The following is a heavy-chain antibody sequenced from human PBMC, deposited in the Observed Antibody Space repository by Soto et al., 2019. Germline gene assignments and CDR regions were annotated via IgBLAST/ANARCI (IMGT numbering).Heavy chain of an antibody. J-gene: IGHJ4*02. CDR2: MNPNSGNT. D-gene: IGHD2-2*01. CDR1: GYTFTSYD. Sequence: ASVKVSCKASGYTFTSYDINWVRQATGQGLEWMGWMNPNSGNTGYAQKLQGRVTMTRNTSISTAYMELSSLRSEDTAVYYCARVYSTKTGVDYWGQGTLVTVSS. CDR3: ARVYSTKTGVDY. V-gene: IGHV1-8*01.